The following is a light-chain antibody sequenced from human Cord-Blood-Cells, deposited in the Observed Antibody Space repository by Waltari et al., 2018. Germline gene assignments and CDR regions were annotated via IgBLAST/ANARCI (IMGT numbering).Light chain of an antibody. J-gene: IGKJ2*01. CDR2: WAS. CDR1: QSVLYSSNNKNY. CDR3: QQYYSTPYT. Sequence: DIVMTQSPDSLAVSLGERATINCKSSQSVLYSSNNKNYLAWYQQKPGQPPKLLIYWASTRESGVPDRFSGSGSETDFTLTSSSLQAEDVAVYYCQQYYSTPYTFGQGTKLEI. V-gene: IGKV4-1*01.